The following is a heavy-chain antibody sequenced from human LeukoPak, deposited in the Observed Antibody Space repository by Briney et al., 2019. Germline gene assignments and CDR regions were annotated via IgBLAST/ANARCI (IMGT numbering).Heavy chain of an antibody. V-gene: IGHV3-30*02. CDR3: AKEYYDFWSGYAYYFDY. J-gene: IGHJ4*02. D-gene: IGHD3-3*01. CDR1: GFTFSSYG. CDR2: IRYDGSNK. Sequence: PGGSLRLSCAASGFTFSSYGLHWVRQAPDKGLEWVAFIRYDGSNKYYADSVKGRFTISRDNSKNTLYLQMNSLRAEDTAVYYCAKEYYDFWSGYAYYFDYWAREPWSPSPQ.